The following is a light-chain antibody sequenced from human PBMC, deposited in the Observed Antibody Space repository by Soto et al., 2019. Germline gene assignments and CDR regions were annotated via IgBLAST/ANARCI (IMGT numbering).Light chain of an antibody. J-gene: IGKJ5*01. Sequence: EIAMTQSPGPLSLSPGERATLSCRASQSVSSYLAWYQQKPGQAPRLLIYDASNRATGIPARFSGSGSGTDCTLTISSLEPEDVAVYYCQQRSNWPITLGQGTRLEIK. V-gene: IGKV3-11*01. CDR2: DAS. CDR1: QSVSSY. CDR3: QQRSNWPIT.